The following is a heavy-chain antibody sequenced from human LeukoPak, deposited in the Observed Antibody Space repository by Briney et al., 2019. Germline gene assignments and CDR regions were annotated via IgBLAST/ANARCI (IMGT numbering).Heavy chain of an antibody. J-gene: IGHJ5*02. D-gene: IGHD3-22*01. CDR1: GFTFSSYG. Sequence: GGSLRLSRAASGFTFSSYGMHWVRQAPGKGLEWVAFTRYDGSNKYYADSVKGRFTISRDNSKNMLYLQMNSLRAEDTAVYYCARDWYYYDSSGPRGGWFDPWGQGTLVTVSS. CDR3: ARDWYYYDSSGPRGGWFDP. CDR2: TRYDGSNK. V-gene: IGHV3-30*02.